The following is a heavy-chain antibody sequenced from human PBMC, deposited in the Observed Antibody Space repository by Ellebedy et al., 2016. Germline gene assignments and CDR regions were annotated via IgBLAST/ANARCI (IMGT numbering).Heavy chain of an antibody. J-gene: IGHJ4*02. D-gene: IGHD1-26*01. CDR1: GGTFSSYA. Sequence: SVKVSCXASGGTFSSYAISWVRQAPGQGLEWMGRIIPILGIANYAQKFQGRVTITADKSTSTAYMELSSLRSEDTAVYYCAREEIVGANKFDYWGQGTLVTVSS. V-gene: IGHV1-69*04. CDR3: AREEIVGANKFDY. CDR2: IIPILGIA.